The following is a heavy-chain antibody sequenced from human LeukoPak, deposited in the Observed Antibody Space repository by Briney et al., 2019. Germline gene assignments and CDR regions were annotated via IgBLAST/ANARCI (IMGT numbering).Heavy chain of an antibody. J-gene: IGHJ4*02. V-gene: IGHV3-7*03. CDR1: GFTFSNYW. CDR3: AKDSAVIRQQPDD. CDR2: IKQDESEK. D-gene: IGHD6-13*01. Sequence: GGSLRLSCAASGFTFSNYWMSWVRQAPGKGLEWVANIKQDESEKYYVQSVKGRFTISRDNSQNTLYLQMNSLRAEDTAVYYCAKDSAVIRQQPDDWGQGTLVTVSS.